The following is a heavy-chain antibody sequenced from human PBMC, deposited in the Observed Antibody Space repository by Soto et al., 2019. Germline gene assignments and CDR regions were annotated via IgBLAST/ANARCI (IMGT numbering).Heavy chain of an antibody. V-gene: IGHV1-8*01. D-gene: IGHD3-10*01. CDR3: ARGRNGDYGAGSYYSYYDYYMDV. CDR2: MNPNSGNT. J-gene: IGHJ6*03. Sequence: QVQLVQSGAEVKKPGASVKVSCNASGYTFTSYDINWVRQATGQGLEWMGWMNPNSGNTGYAQKFQGRVTMTRNTSISTAYMELRSLRSEDTAVYYCARGRNGDYGAGSYYSYYDYYMDVWGKGTTVTVSS. CDR1: GYTFTSYD.